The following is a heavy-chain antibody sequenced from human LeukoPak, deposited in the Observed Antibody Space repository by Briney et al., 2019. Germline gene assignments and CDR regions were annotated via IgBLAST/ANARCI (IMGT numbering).Heavy chain of an antibody. CDR1: GFTFSSYA. V-gene: IGHV3-23*01. J-gene: IGHJ3*02. CDR2: ISGSGGST. Sequence: PGGSLRLSCAASGFTFSSYAMSWVRQAPGKGLEWVAAISGSGGSTYYADSVKGRFTIARDNSKNTLYLQMNSLRAEDTAVYYCAKARSSGWSDDAFDIWGQGTMVTVSS. CDR3: AKARSSGWSDDAFDI. D-gene: IGHD6-19*01.